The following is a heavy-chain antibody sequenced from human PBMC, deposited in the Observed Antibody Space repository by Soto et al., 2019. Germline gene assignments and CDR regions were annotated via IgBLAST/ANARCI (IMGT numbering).Heavy chain of an antibody. D-gene: IGHD3-3*01. CDR1: GYTFTSYA. CDR3: ARDPTYYDFWSGYPLYYFDY. V-gene: IGHV1-3*05. Sequence: QVQLVQSGAEEKKPGASVKVSCKASGYTFTSYAMHWVRQAPGQRLEWMGWINAGNGNTKYSQKFQGRVTITRDTSXXTXYXVLSSLRSEDTAVYYCARDPTYYDFWSGYPLYYFDYWGQGTLVTVSS. J-gene: IGHJ4*02. CDR2: INAGNGNT.